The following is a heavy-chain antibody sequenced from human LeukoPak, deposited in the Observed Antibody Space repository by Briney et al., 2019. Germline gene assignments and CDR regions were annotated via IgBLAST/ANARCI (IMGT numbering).Heavy chain of an antibody. D-gene: IGHD2-8*01. J-gene: IGHJ4*02. CDR1: GYTFTSYA. CDR2: ISAQHGQT. Sequence: ASVKVSCKASGYTFTSYAMNWVRQAPGQGLEWMGWISAQHGQTEYAPNSQDRVTMTIDTDMNTAYMELRRLRSDDTAVYYCVGSLGYCTSSLCYLKYWGQGTLVTVSS. CDR3: VGSLGYCTSSLCYLKY. V-gene: IGHV1-18*01.